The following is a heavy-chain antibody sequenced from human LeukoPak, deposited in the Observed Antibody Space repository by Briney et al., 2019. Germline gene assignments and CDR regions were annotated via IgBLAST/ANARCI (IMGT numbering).Heavy chain of an antibody. D-gene: IGHD2-15*01. CDR3: ARDLRRVAARRNWFDP. V-gene: IGHV7-4-1*02. CDR1: GYTLTSYA. Sequence: ASVKVSCKASGYTLTSYAMNWVRQAPGQGLEWMGWINTNTGNPTYAQGFTGRFVFSLDTSVSTAYLQISSLKAEDTAVYYCARDLRRVAARRNWFDPWGQGTLVTVSS. CDR2: INTNTGNP. J-gene: IGHJ5*02.